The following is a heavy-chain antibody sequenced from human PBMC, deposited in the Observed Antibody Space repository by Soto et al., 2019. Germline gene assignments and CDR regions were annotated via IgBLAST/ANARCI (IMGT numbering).Heavy chain of an antibody. CDR2: ISWNSGSI. Sequence: EVQLVESGGGLVQPGRSLRLSCAASGFTFDVYDMHWVRQATGKGLEWVSGISWNSGSIGYADSVKGRFTISRDNAKNSLYLQMNSLRAEDTPLYYCAKDLLWFGELEGDAFDIWGQGTMVTVSS. V-gene: IGHV3-9*01. CDR3: AKDLLWFGELEGDAFDI. J-gene: IGHJ3*02. D-gene: IGHD3-10*01. CDR1: GFTFDVYD.